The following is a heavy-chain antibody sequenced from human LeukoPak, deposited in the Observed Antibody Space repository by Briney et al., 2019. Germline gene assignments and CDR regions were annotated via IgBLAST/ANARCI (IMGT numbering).Heavy chain of an antibody. CDR1: GGSFSGYY. CDR2: INHSGST. D-gene: IGHD5-12*01. V-gene: IGHV4-34*01. J-gene: IGHJ4*02. CDR3: ARRSGVATTVNFDY. Sequence: SETLSLTCAVYGGSFSGYYWSWIRQPPGKGLEWIGEINHSGSTNYNPSLKSRVTISVDTSKNQFPLKLSSVTAADTAVYYCARRSGVATTVNFDYWSQGTLVTLSS.